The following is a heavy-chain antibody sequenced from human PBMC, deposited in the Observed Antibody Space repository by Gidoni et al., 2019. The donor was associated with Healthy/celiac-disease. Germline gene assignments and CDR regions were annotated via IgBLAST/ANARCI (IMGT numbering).Heavy chain of an antibody. J-gene: IGHJ6*02. D-gene: IGHD3-10*01. CDR2: INPNSGGT. CDR1: GYTFTGYY. V-gene: IGHV1-2*02. Sequence: QVQLVQSGAEVKKPGASVKISCKASGYTFTGYYLHWVRQAPGQGLEWMGWINPNSGGTNYAQKFQGRVTMTRDTSISTAYMELSRLRSDDTAVYYCARVGPFGELLDYYGMDVWGQGTTVTVSS. CDR3: ARVGPFGELLDYYGMDV.